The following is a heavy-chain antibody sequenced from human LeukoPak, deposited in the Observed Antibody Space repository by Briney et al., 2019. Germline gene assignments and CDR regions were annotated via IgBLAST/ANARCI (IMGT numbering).Heavy chain of an antibody. V-gene: IGHV3-23*01. D-gene: IGHD3-9*01. CDR1: GFTFSSYG. CDR2: ISGSGGST. Sequence: PGGSLRLSCAASGFTFSSYGMSWVRQTPGKGLEWVSGISGSGGSTYYADSVKGRFTISRDNSKNTLYLQMNRLRAEDSAVYYCAKELYHHGLFDWLFDYWGQGTLVTVSS. J-gene: IGHJ4*02. CDR3: AKELYHHGLFDWLFDY.